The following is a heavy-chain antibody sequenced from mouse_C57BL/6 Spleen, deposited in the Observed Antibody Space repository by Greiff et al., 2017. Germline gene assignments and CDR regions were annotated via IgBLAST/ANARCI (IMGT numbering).Heavy chain of an antibody. D-gene: IGHD2-1*01. J-gene: IGHJ4*01. CDR3: ARGCNYVDAMDY. CDR2: ISSGSSTI. V-gene: IGHV5-17*01. CDR1: GFTFSDYG. Sequence: EVTLMESGGGLVKPGGSLKLSCAASGFTFSDYGMHWVRQAPETGLEWVAYISSGSSTIYYADTVKGRFTISRTNAENTPFLQMTSLRSEDTAMYYCARGCNYVDAMDYWGQGTSVTVSS.